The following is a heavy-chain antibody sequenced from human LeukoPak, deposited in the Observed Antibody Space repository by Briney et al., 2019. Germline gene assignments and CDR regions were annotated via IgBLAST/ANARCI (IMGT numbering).Heavy chain of an antibody. Sequence: ASVKVSCKASGYTFTSYDINWVRQATGQGLEWMGWMNPNSGNTGYARKFQGRVTMTRNTSISTAYMELSSLRSEDTAVYYCVRFIVGARYPWGQGTLVTVSS. CDR2: MNPNSGNT. D-gene: IGHD1-26*01. CDR3: VRFIVGARYP. CDR1: GYTFTSYD. V-gene: IGHV1-8*01. J-gene: IGHJ5*02.